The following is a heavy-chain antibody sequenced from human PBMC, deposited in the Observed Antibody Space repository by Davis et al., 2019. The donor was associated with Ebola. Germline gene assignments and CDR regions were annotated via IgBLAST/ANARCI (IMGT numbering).Heavy chain of an antibody. CDR3: AKGSYSSSFLYYYYYGMDV. CDR2: ISYDGYSK. CDR1: GFTFSSYA. J-gene: IGHJ6*02. Sequence: GESLKISCAASGFTFSSYAMHWVRQAPGKGLEWVAVISYDGYSKYYADSVKGRFTISRDNSKNTLYLQMNSLRAEDTAVYYCAKGSYSSSFLYYYYYGMDVWGQGTTVTVSS. V-gene: IGHV3-30-3*01. D-gene: IGHD6-6*01.